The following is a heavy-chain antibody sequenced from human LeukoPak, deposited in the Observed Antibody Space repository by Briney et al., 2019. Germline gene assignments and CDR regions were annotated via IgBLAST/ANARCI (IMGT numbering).Heavy chain of an antibody. D-gene: IGHD6-13*01. CDR3: ARGFIAAVPVDY. V-gene: IGHV3-21*04. J-gene: IGHJ4*02. Sequence: GGSLRLSCAASGFTFSAYSMNWVRQAPGKGLEWVSSISSSSTYMYYADSVKGRFTISRDNAKNSLYLQMNSLRAEDTAVYYCARGFIAAVPVDYWGQGTLVTVSS. CDR1: GFTFSAYS. CDR2: ISSSSTYM.